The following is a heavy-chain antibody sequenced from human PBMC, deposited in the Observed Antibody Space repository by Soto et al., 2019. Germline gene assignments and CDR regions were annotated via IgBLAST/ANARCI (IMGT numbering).Heavy chain of an antibody. D-gene: IGHD3-22*01. Sequence: GGSLRLSCAASGFTFSSYGMHWVRQAPGKGLEWVAVIWYDGSNKYYADSVKGRFTISRDNSKNTLYLQMNSLRAEETAVYYCAREVGNYYYDSSGYGFWGQGTMVTVSS. CDR2: IWYDGSNK. CDR1: GFTFSSYG. CDR3: AREVGNYYYDSSGYGF. J-gene: IGHJ3*01. V-gene: IGHV3-33*01.